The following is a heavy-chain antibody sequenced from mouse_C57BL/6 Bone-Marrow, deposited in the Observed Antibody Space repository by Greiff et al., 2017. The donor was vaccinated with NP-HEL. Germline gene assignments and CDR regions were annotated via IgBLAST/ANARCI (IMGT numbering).Heavy chain of an antibody. CDR2: IDPSDSYT. J-gene: IGHJ2*01. Sequence: QVQLKESGAELVMPGASVKLSCKASGYTFTSYWMHWVKQRPGQGLEWIGEIDPSDSYTNYNQKFKGKSTLTVDKSSSTAYMQLSSLTSEDSAVYYCARGEYYFDYWGQGTTLTVSS. CDR1: GYTFTSYW. V-gene: IGHV1-69*01. CDR3: ARGEYYFDY.